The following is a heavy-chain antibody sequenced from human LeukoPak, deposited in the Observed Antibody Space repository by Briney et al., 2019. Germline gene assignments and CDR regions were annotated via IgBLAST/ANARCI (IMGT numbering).Heavy chain of an antibody. Sequence: PSETLSLTCTVSHGSISGFHWSWIRQPPGKGLEWIGYIFYSGSTNYNPSLKSRVTLSVDTSRNKVSLKLSSVTAADTAVYYCARGGAFSSSWYVDYWGQGTLVTVS. V-gene: IGHV4-59*01. J-gene: IGHJ4*02. D-gene: IGHD6-13*01. CDR2: IFYSGST. CDR1: HGSISGFH. CDR3: ARGGAFSSSWYVDY.